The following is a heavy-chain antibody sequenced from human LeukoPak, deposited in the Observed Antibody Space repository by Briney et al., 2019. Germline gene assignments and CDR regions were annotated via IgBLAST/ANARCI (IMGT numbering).Heavy chain of an antibody. Sequence: GRSLRLSCAASGFTFSSYSMNWVRQAPGKGLERVSSISSSSSYIYYADSVKGRFTISRDNAKNSLYLQMNSLRAEDTAVYYCARDWEGYCSSTSCYYYGPWFDPWGQGTLVTVSS. CDR2: ISSSSSYI. CDR1: GFTFSSYS. V-gene: IGHV3-21*01. J-gene: IGHJ5*02. D-gene: IGHD2-2*01. CDR3: ARDWEGYCSSTSCYYYGPWFDP.